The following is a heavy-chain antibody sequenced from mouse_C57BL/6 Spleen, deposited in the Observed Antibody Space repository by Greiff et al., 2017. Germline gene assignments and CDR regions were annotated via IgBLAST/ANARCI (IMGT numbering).Heavy chain of an antibody. CDR1: GYTFTSYW. D-gene: IGHD4-1*01. CDR3: ARSGDY. Sequence: QVQLQQPGAELVKPGASVKMSCKASGYTFTSYWITWVKQRPGQGLEWIGDIYPGSGSTNYNEKFKSKATLTVETSSSTAYMQLSSLTSEDSAVYYCARSGDYWGQGTTLTVSS. CDR2: IYPGSGST. J-gene: IGHJ2*01. V-gene: IGHV1-55*01.